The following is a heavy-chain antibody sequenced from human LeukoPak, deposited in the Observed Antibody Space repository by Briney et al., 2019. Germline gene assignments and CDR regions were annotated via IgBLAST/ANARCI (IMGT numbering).Heavy chain of an antibody. J-gene: IGHJ5*02. CDR2: MYAGGST. CDR1: GFIVSSNY. V-gene: IGHV3-53*01. D-gene: IGHD3-22*01. CDR3: ARDLGQYYDTSDNWFDP. Sequence: GGSLRLSCAASGFIVSSNYMSWVRQAPGKGLEWVSVMYAGGSTYYADSVKGRFTISTDNAKNTLNLQMNSLRAEDTAVYYCARDLGQYYDTSDNWFDPWGQGTLVTVSS.